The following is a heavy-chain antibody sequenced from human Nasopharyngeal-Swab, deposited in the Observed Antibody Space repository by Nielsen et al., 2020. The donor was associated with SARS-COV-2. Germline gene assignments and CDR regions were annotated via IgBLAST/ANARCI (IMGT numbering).Heavy chain of an antibody. V-gene: IGHV1-18*01. CDR3: ARVGSFGPYWYFDL. CDR1: GYRFTSYG. Sequence: SVKVSCKASGYRFTSYGISWVRQVPGQGLEWMGWIGVYNYKTDYAQKFQGRLSVTTEISTSTVYMDLTNLRSDDTAVYYCARVGSFGPYWYFDLWGRGTLVIVSS. CDR2: IGVYNYKT. D-gene: IGHD3-10*01. J-gene: IGHJ2*01.